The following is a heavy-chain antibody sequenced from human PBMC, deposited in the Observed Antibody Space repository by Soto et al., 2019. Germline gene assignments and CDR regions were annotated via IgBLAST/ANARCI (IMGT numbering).Heavy chain of an antibody. V-gene: IGHV3-30*18. CDR1: GFTFSSYG. J-gene: IGHJ4*02. CDR3: AKEAFRYCSGGSCYLSDY. D-gene: IGHD2-15*01. Sequence: GGSLRLSCAASGFTFSSYGMHWVRQAPGKGLERVAVISYDGSNKYYADSVKGRFTISRDNSKNTLYLQMNSLRAEDTAVYYCAKEAFRYCSGGSCYLSDYWGQGTLVTVSS. CDR2: ISYDGSNK.